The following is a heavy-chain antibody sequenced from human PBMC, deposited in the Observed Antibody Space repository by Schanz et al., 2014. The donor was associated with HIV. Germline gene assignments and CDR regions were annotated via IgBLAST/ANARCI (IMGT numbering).Heavy chain of an antibody. CDR3: AREKMDTGGLDV. Sequence: QVQLVQSGTEVKKPGASVKVSCKASGYTFSSHGISWVRQAPGQGLQWMGVINTNGGGTSDTLQGRVIITRDTSTRTVYMYLSNLRFEDSAVYYCAREKMDTGGLDVWGQGTTVTVSS. CDR2: INTNGGGT. J-gene: IGHJ6*02. CDR1: GYTFSSHG. V-gene: IGHV1-46*01.